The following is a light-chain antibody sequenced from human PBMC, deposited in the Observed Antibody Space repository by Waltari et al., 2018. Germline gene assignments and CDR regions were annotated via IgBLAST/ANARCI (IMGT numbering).Light chain of an antibody. CDR1: QSLVQSDGNTF. Sequence: DVVMTQSPLSLPVTLGQPASISCWSSQSLVQSDGNTFLNWFHPRPGQSPRRLIYKVSNRESGVPERFSGSGSGTDFTLKISRVEAEDVGIYYCLQSSQWPYAFGQGTKLEIK. V-gene: IGKV2-30*02. CDR3: LQSSQWPYA. CDR2: KVS. J-gene: IGKJ2*01.